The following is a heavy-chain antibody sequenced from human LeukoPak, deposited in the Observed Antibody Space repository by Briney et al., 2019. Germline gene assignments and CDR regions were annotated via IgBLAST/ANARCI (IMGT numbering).Heavy chain of an antibody. Sequence: GGSLRLSCAASGFTFSSYGTHWVRQAPGKGLEWVAFIRYDGSNKYYADSVKGRFTISRDNSKNTLYLQMNSLRAEDTAVYYCAKDQDDSSGYYYYPLDYWGQGTLVTVSS. CDR1: GFTFSSYG. CDR2: IRYDGSNK. CDR3: AKDQDDSSGYYYYPLDY. V-gene: IGHV3-30*02. J-gene: IGHJ4*02. D-gene: IGHD3-22*01.